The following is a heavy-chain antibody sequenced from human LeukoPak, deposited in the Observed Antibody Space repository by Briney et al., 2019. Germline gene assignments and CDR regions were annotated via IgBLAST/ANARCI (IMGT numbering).Heavy chain of an antibody. CDR2: IKQDGSEK. V-gene: IGHV3-7*01. Sequence: GGSLRLSCAASGFTFGSYWMSWVRQAPGKGLEWVANIKQDGSEKYYVDSVKGRFTISRDNAKNSLYLQMNSLRAEDTAVYYCARDDYSISWGQGTLVTVSS. CDR1: GFTFGSYW. CDR3: ARDDYSIS. D-gene: IGHD4-11*01. J-gene: IGHJ5*02.